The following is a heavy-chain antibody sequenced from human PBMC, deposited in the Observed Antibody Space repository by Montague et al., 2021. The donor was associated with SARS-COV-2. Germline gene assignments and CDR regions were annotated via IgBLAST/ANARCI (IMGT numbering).Heavy chain of an antibody. J-gene: IGHJ6*04. CDR2: IDWDDDK. V-gene: IGHV2-70*11. D-gene: IGHD3-10*01. Sequence: PALVKPTQTLTLTCIFSGFSLSTSGMCVSWIRQPPGKALEWLARIDWDDDKYYSTSLKTRLTISKDTSKNQVVLTMTNMDPVDTTTYYCARTAGTDYTGYDYYAMDVWGKGTTVTVSS. CDR1: GFSLSTSGMC. CDR3: ARTAGTDYTGYDYYAMDV.